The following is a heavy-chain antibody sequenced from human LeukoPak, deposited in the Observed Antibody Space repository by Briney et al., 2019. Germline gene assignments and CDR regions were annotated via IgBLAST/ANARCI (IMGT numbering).Heavy chain of an antibody. Sequence: GGSLRLSCAASGFTFSSYSMNWVRQAPGKGLEWVSSISSSSSYIYYADSVKGRFTISRDNSKNTLYLQMNSLRAEDTAVYYCARDPGYGSGSYYINWGQGTLVTVSS. CDR1: GFTFSSYS. J-gene: IGHJ4*02. V-gene: IGHV3-21*01. CDR3: ARDPGYGSGSYYIN. D-gene: IGHD3-10*01. CDR2: ISSSSSYI.